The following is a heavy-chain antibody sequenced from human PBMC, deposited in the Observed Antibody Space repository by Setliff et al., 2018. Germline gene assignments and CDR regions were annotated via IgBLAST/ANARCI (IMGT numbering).Heavy chain of an antibody. J-gene: IGHJ5*02. CDR3: ARGGPYCSSTSCYKVYNWFDP. CDR2: INHSGST. CDR1: GGSFSGYY. D-gene: IGHD2-2*02. Sequence: SETLSLTCAVYGGSFSGYYWSWIRQPPGKGLEWIGEINHSGSTNYNPSLKSRVTISVDTAKNQFSLKPSSVTAADTAVYYCARGGPYCSSTSCYKVYNWFDPWGQGTLVTVSS. V-gene: IGHV4-34*01.